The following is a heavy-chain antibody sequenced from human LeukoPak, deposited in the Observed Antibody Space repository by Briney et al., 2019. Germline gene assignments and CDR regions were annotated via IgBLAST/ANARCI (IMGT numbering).Heavy chain of an antibody. J-gene: IGHJ4*02. CDR1: GFTFSRSA. CDR2: TSYGGSNE. Sequence: GGSLRLSCAASGFTFSRSAMHWVRQAPGKGLVWLAFTSYGGSNEFYADSVKGRFTISRDNSKNTLYLQMNSLRAEDTAVYYCAREVVGAIYFDCWGQGTLVTVSS. CDR3: AREVVGAIYFDC. D-gene: IGHD1-26*01. V-gene: IGHV3-30-3*01.